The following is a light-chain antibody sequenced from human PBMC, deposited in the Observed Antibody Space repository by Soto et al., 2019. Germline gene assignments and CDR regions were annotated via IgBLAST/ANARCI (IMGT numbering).Light chain of an antibody. J-gene: IGKJ4*01. CDR3: PQHGSSPLLT. CDR1: QSVSSSY. V-gene: IGKV3-20*01. CDR2: GAS. Sequence: ISLALARGSMTLSKGERATLSCRASQSVSSSYLAWYQQKPGQAPRLLIYGASSRATGIPDRFSGSGSGTDFTLTISRLEPEDLAVYYCPQHGSSPLLTLGGGTNMDIK.